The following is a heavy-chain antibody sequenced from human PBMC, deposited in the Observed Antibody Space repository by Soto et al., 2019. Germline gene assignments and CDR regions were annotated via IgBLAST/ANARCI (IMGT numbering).Heavy chain of an antibody. CDR2: ISAYNGNT. V-gene: IGHV1-18*01. Sequence: ASAKVSCKASGYTFTSYGISWVRQAPGQGLEWMGWISAYNGNTNYAQKLQGRVTMTTDTSTSTAYMELRSLRSDDTAVYYCARSLGIAVAGAEYFQHWGQGTLVTVSS. D-gene: IGHD6-19*01. J-gene: IGHJ1*01. CDR3: ARSLGIAVAGAEYFQH. CDR1: GYTFTSYG.